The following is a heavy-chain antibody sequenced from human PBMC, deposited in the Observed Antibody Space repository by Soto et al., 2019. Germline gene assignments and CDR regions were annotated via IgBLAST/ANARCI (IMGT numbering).Heavy chain of an antibody. J-gene: IGHJ4*02. V-gene: IGHV3-74*01. CDR3: ATLGGPQLGARDY. CDR2: IDGDGTGT. CDR1: GFTFSSYK. D-gene: IGHD7-27*01. Sequence: EVQLVESGGGLVQPGGSLRLSCAASGFTFSSYKMHWVRQAPGKGLVWVSRIDGDGTGTNYADSVKGRFTISRDNAKNTVYLQMTSLRVDDTAVYYCATLGGPQLGARDYWGQGTFVTVSS.